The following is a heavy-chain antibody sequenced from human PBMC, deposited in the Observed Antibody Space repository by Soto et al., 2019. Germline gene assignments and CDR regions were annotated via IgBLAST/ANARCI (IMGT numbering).Heavy chain of an antibody. J-gene: IGHJ5*02. CDR1: GGSFSGYY. V-gene: IGHV4-34*01. CDR3: ARVRLIYALVNWFDP. CDR2: INHSGST. Sequence: QVQLQQWGAGLLKPSETLSLTCAVYGGSFSGYYWSWIRQPPGKGLEWIGEINHSGSTNYNPSLKSRVTISVDTSKNQFSLKLSSVTAADTAVYYCARVRLIYALVNWFDPWGQGTLVTVSS. D-gene: IGHD3-3*01.